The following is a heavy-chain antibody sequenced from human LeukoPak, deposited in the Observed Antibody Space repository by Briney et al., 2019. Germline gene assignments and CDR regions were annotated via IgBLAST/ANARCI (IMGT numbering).Heavy chain of an antibody. CDR2: ISWDGGST. D-gene: IGHD3-22*01. CDR1: GFTFDDYA. V-gene: IGHV3-43D*03. J-gene: IGHJ4*02. Sequence: GGSLRLSCAASGFTFDDYAMHWVRQAPGKGLEWVSLISWDGGSTYYADSVKGRFTISRDNSKNSLYLQMNSLRAEDTALYYCAKGTITMIVDWGQGTLVTVSS. CDR3: AKGTITMIVD.